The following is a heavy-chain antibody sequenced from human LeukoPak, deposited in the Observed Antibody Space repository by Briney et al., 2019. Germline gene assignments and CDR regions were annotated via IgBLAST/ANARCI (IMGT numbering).Heavy chain of an antibody. V-gene: IGHV3-23*01. CDR2: IFPSGGEI. CDR3: AKVGDVETNYYYYYYMDV. Sequence: GGSLRLSCAASGFTFSTFAMIWVRQPPGKGLEWVSSIFPSGGEIHYADSVRGRFTISRDNSKNTLYLQMNSLRAEDTAVYYCAKVGDVETNYYYYYYMDVWGKGTTVTISS. CDR1: GFTFSTFA. J-gene: IGHJ6*03.